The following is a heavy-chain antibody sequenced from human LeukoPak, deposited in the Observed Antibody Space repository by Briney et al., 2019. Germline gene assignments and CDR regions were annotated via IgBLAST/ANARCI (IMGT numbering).Heavy chain of an antibody. CDR3: ARDKGTVAAYYYYHMDV. CDR2: ISAHNGNT. V-gene: IGHV1-18*01. Sequence: GASVKVSCKASGYTFTSYGISWVRQAPGQGLEWMGWISAHNGNTNYEEKLQGRVTMTTDTSTSTAYMELRSLRSDDTAVYYCARDKGTVAAYYYYHMDVWGKGTTVTVSS. CDR1: GYTFTSYG. J-gene: IGHJ6*03. D-gene: IGHD6-19*01.